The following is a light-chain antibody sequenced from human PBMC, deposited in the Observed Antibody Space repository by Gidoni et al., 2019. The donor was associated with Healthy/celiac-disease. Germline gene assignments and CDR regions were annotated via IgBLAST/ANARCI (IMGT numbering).Light chain of an antibody. CDR1: QSVSSN. CDR2: GAS. Sequence: EILMTHSPATLSVSPGERATLSCRASQSVSSNLAWYQQKPGQAPRFLIYGASTRATGIPARFSGSGSGTEFTLTISSLQSEDFAVYYCQQYNNWPRTFGQGTKVEIK. V-gene: IGKV3-15*01. J-gene: IGKJ1*01. CDR3: QQYNNWPRT.